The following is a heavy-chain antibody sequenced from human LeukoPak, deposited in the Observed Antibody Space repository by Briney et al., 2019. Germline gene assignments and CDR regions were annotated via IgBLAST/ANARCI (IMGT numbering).Heavy chain of an antibody. J-gene: IGHJ6*02. D-gene: IGHD2-2*01. CDR3: ARDSLVPAAGYYGMDV. V-gene: IGHV1-46*01. CDR1: GYTFTSYY. Sequence: ASVKVSCKASGYTFTSYYMHWVRQAAGQGLEWMGIINPSGGSTSYAQKFQGRVTMTRDTSTSTVYMELSSLSSEDTAVYYCARDSLVPAAGYYGMDVWGQGTTVTVSS. CDR2: INPSGGST.